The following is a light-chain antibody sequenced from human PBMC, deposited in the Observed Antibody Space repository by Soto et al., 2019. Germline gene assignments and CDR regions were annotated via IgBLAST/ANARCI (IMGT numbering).Light chain of an antibody. CDR3: QQRNDWVT. CDR1: QSIRNY. Sequence: EIVLTQSPATLSLSPGERATLSCRASQSIRNYLAWYQQKPGQPPRLLIYDASNRATGIPARFSGGGSGTDFILTISSLEPEDSGVYYCQQRNDWVTFGGGTKVDIK. J-gene: IGKJ4*01. V-gene: IGKV3-11*01. CDR2: DAS.